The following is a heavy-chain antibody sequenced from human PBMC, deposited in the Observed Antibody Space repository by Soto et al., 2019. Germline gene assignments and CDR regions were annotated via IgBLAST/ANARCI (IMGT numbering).Heavy chain of an antibody. J-gene: IGHJ6*02. CDR2: IKSKTDGGTT. CDR3: TTDQTYYYDSSGYIYYGMAV. V-gene: IGHV3-15*07. CDR1: GFTFSNAW. D-gene: IGHD3-22*01. Sequence: GGSLRLSCAASGFTFSNAWMNWVRQAPGKGLEWVGRIKSKTDGGTTDYAAPVKGRFTISRDDSKNTLYLQMNSLKTEDTAVYYCTTDQTYYYDSSGYIYYGMAVWGQGTTVTVS.